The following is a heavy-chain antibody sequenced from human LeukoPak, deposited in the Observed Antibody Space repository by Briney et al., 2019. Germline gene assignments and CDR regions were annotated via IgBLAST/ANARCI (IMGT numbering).Heavy chain of an antibody. V-gene: IGHV4-59*01. J-gene: IGHJ2*01. Sequence: SETLSLTCAVSGGSIRSYYWSWIRQPPGKGLEWIGYIFYSGGANYNPSLKSRVTISVDTSKNQFSLKLTSVTAADTAVYYCARVYYSNSYDYWYFDLWGRGTLVTVSS. CDR2: IFYSGGA. CDR1: GGSIRSYY. CDR3: ARVYYSNSYDYWYFDL. D-gene: IGHD6-13*01.